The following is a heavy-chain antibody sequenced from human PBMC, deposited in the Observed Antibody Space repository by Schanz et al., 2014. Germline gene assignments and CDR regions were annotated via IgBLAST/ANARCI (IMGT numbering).Heavy chain of an antibody. CDR2: ISGSSIHK. J-gene: IGHJ4*02. V-gene: IGHV3-21*05. Sequence: EVQLVESGGGLVKPGESLRLSCAASGFIFSAYTMNWVRQAPGKGLEWVSHISGSSIHKNYADSVKGRFTISRDNAKNSLFLQMNSLSAEDTAVYYCAKVAPAATYLDSWGLGTLVTVSS. D-gene: IGHD2-2*01. CDR1: GFIFSAYT. CDR3: AKVAPAATYLDS.